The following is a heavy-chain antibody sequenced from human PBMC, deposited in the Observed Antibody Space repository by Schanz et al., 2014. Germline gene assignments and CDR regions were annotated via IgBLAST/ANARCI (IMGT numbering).Heavy chain of an antibody. CDR2: IIPVLNIA. J-gene: IGHJ4*02. D-gene: IGHD4-17*01. V-gene: IGHV1-69*02. CDR1: GGTFSTYP. CDR3: ARTIAYGGSSGYFDY. Sequence: QVQLVQSGAEVKKPGSSMKVSCKASGGTFSTYPINWLRQAPGQGLEWMGRIIPVLNIATYAQRFQGRVSITADTSTNTAYMELSSLTSEDTAVYYCARTIAYGGSSGYFDYWGQGTLVTVSS.